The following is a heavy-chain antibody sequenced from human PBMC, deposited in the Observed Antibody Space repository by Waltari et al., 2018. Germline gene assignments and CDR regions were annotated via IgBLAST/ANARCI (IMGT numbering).Heavy chain of an antibody. CDR1: GFTFSSYW. CDR3: ARGDMGSGWWMYYFDY. Sequence: EVQLVESGGGLVQPGGSLRLSCAASGFTFSSYWMSWVRQAPGKGLGLGANINQDGSGKYYVDSVKGRFTISRDNAKNSLYLQMNSLRAEDTAVYYCARGDMGSGWWMYYFDYWGQGTLVTVSS. J-gene: IGHJ4*02. D-gene: IGHD6-19*01. V-gene: IGHV3-7*04. CDR2: INQDGSGK.